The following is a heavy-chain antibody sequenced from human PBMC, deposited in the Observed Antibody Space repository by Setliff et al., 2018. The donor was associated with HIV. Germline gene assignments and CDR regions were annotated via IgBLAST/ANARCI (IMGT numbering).Heavy chain of an antibody. D-gene: IGHD6-25*01. V-gene: IGHV3-30*02. J-gene: IGHJ3*02. CDR3: AKDGDYRSGDYDAFDI. CDR1: GFTFSAHG. Sequence: PGGSLRLSCAASGFTFSAHGMHWVRQAPGKGLEWVAFINYDESYEYYADSVKGRVTISRDNFRNTVDLQMNNLRPEDTAVYYCAKDGDYRSGDYDAFDIWGQGTMVTVSS. CDR2: INYDESYE.